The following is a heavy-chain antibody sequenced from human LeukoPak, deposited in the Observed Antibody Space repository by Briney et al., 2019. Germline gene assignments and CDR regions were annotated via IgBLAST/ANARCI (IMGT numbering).Heavy chain of an antibody. V-gene: IGHV3-23*01. Sequence: GGSLRLSCAAFRFTFSSYAMTWVRQAPGKGLEWVSIIGYRGGSIYYAYSVKGRFTISRDNSKNTLSLQMNGLRPEDTAVYYCAKSWGSTRPYYNYMDVWGKGTTVTVSS. D-gene: IGHD1-26*01. J-gene: IGHJ6*03. CDR3: AKSWGSTRPYYNYMDV. CDR1: RFTFSSYA. CDR2: IGYRGGSI.